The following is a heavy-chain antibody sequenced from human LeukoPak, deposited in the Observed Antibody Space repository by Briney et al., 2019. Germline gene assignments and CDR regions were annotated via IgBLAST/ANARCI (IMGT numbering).Heavy chain of an antibody. CDR1: GGSVRSYY. CDR3: ARRDGTFDN. D-gene: IGHD1-14*01. J-gene: IGHJ4*02. CDR2: IHYSGTT. V-gene: IGHV4-59*08. Sequence: SETLSLTCTVSGGSVRSYYWSWIRQPPGKGLEWIGHIHYSGTTNYNPSLKSRVTISIATSKNQFSLKLSSVTAADTAVYYCARRDGTFDNWGQGTLVTVSS.